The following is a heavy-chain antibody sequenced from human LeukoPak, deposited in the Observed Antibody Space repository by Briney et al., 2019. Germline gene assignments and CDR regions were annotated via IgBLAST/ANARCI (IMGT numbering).Heavy chain of an antibody. CDR3: AVSGIAAAGKGEVGFDY. CDR2: IVVGSGNT. Sequence: TSVKVSCKASGFTFTSSAMQWVRQARGQRLEWIGWIVVGSGNTNYAQKFQKRVTITRDMSTSTAYMELSSLRSEDTAVYYCAVSGIAAAGKGEVGFDYWGQGTLVTVSS. CDR1: GFTFTSSA. J-gene: IGHJ4*02. D-gene: IGHD6-13*01. V-gene: IGHV1-58*02.